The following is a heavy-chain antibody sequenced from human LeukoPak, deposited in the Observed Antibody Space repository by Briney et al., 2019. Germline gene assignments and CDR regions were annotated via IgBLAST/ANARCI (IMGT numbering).Heavy chain of an antibody. V-gene: IGHV3-13*01. CDR2: IGTAGDT. CDR1: GFTFSSYD. D-gene: IGHD5-18*01. J-gene: IGHJ4*02. Sequence: PGGSLRLSCAASGFTFSSYDMHWVRQATGKGLEWVSAIGTAGDTYYPGSVKGRFTISRENAKSSLYLQMNSLRAGDTAVYYCARASQLTWIPDYWGQGTLVTVSS. CDR3: ARASQLTWIPDY.